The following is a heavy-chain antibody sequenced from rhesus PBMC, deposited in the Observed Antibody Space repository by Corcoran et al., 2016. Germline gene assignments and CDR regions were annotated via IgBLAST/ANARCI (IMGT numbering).Heavy chain of an antibody. J-gene: IGHJ1*01. CDR1: GYSISSNY. CDR2: IYGSSGST. Sequence: QVQLQESGPGLVKPSETLSLTCAVSGYSISSNYWSWIRQPPGKGLEWIGYIYGSSGSTYYNPILKGRVTISTDPSKNQFSLKLSSVTAADTAVYYCARAPSGSWNRCFEFWGQGALVTVSS. V-gene: IGHV4-147*01. D-gene: IGHD6-25*01. CDR3: ARAPSGSWNRCFEF.